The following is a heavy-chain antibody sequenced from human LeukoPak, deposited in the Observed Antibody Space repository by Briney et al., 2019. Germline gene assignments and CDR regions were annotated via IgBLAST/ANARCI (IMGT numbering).Heavy chain of an antibody. J-gene: IGHJ5*02. D-gene: IGHD3-22*01. CDR3: AREAYYDSSGSNWFDP. CDR1: GGSISSHY. CDR2: IYYSGST. Sequence: SETLSLTCTVSGGSISSHYWSWIRQPPGKGLEWIGYIYYSGSTNYNPSLKSRVTISVDTSKNQFSLKLSSVTAADTAVYYCAREAYYDSSGSNWFDPWGQGTLVTVSS. V-gene: IGHV4-59*11.